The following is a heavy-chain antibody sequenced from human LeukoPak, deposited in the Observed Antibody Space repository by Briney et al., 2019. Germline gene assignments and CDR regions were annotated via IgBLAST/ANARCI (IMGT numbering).Heavy chain of an antibody. D-gene: IGHD2-15*01. J-gene: IGHJ4*02. Sequence: GGSLRLSCAASGFTFSDYYMSWIRQAPGKGLEWVSYISSSSSYTNYADSVKGRFTISRDNAKNSLYLQMNGLRAEDTAVYYCARQEKRLSSSCPTWGQGTLVTVSS. CDR3: ARQEKRLSSSCPT. V-gene: IGHV3-11*03. CDR1: GFTFSDYY. CDR2: ISSSSSYT.